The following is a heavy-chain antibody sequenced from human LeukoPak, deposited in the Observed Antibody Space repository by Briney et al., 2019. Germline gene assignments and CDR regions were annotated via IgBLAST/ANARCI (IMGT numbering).Heavy chain of an antibody. D-gene: IGHD6-19*01. CDR3: ARLMQQWLVLDY. CDR2: INAGNGNT. V-gene: IGHV1-3*01. CDR1: GYTFTSYA. Sequence: ASVKVSCKASGYTFTSYAMHWVRRAPGQRLEWMGWINAGNGNTKYSQKFQGRVTITRDTSASTAYMELSSLRSEDTAVYYCARLMQQWLVLDYWGQGTLVTVSS. J-gene: IGHJ4*02.